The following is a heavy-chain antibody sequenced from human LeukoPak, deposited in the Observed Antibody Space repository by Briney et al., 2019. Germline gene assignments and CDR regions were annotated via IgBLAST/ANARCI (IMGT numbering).Heavy chain of an antibody. D-gene: IGHD3-10*01. CDR2: INSDGSST. V-gene: IGHV3-74*01. CDR1: GFTFSSYW. J-gene: IGHJ3*02. Sequence: GGSLRLSCAASGFTFSSYWMHWVRQAPGKGLVWVSRINSDGSSTSYADSVKGRFTISRDNAKNTLYLQMNSLRAEDTAVYYCAKDKELWFGELLYDAFDIWGQGTMVTVSS. CDR3: AKDKELWFGELLYDAFDI.